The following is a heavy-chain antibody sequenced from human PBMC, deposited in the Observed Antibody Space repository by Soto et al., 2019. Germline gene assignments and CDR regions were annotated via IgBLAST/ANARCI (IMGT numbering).Heavy chain of an antibody. V-gene: IGHV3-21*01. Sequence: GGSLRLSCAASGFTFSSYSMNWVRQAPGKGLEWVSSISSSSSYIYYADSVKGRFTISRDNAKNSLYLQMNSLRAEDTAVYYCARDAVVVVAATRGGGPFDSWGQGTLVTVSS. CDR2: ISSSSSYI. J-gene: IGHJ4*02. CDR1: GFTFSSYS. CDR3: ARDAVVVVAATRGGGPFDS. D-gene: IGHD2-15*01.